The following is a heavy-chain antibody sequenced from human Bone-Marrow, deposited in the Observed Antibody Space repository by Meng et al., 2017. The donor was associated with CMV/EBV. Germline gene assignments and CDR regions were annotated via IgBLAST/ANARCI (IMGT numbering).Heavy chain of an antibody. CDR1: GGTCSSSA. V-gene: IGHV1-69*06. CDR2: ILPIFGTA. CDR3: ASSSGYHWFDP. Sequence: SCQASGGTCSSSAIIWVRPAPGPGLEWMGGILPIFGTANYAQTFQGRVTITADKSTSTAYMELSSLRSEDTAVYYCASSSGYHWFDPWGQGTLVTVSS. J-gene: IGHJ5*02. D-gene: IGHD3-22*01.